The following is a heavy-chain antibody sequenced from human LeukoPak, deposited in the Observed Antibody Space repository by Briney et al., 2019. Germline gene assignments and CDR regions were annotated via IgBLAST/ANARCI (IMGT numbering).Heavy chain of an antibody. CDR2: TYYRSKWYN. CDR3: ARDLLYDSSGYPDPGAFDI. D-gene: IGHD3-22*01. V-gene: IGHV6-1*01. Sequence: SQTLSLTCATSGDSVSSNSAAWNWIRQSPSRGLEWLGSTYYRSKWYNDYAVSVKSRITINPDTSKNQFSLQLNSVTPEDTAVYYCARDLLYDSSGYPDPGAFDIWGQGTMVTVSS. CDR1: GDSVSSNSAA. J-gene: IGHJ3*02.